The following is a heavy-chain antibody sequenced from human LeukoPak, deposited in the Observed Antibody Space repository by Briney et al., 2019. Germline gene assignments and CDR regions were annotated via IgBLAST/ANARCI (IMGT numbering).Heavy chain of an antibody. Sequence: ASVKVSCKASGYIFTSYGISWVRQAPGQGLEWMGWISAYNGDTNYAQKFKGRVTVTTDTSTTTAYMELRSLRSDDSAVYYCARRSGYDRRRVTLDFGGGETLVTVPS. V-gene: IGHV1-18*01. D-gene: IGHD5-12*01. CDR3: ARRSGYDRRRVTLDF. J-gene: IGHJ4*02. CDR1: GYIFTSYG. CDR2: ISAYNGDT.